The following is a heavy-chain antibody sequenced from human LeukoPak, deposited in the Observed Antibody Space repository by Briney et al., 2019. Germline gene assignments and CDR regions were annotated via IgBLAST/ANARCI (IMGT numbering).Heavy chain of an antibody. CDR1: GFIFSASP. CDR2: IRSKEYSYAS. V-gene: IGHV3-73*01. CDR3: ARRIGDSYFYGMDL. J-gene: IGHJ6*02. Sequence: PGGSLKLSCAASGFIFSASPIHRVRQAPGKGLEWVGRIRSKEYSYASACAESLRGRCTVSRDDSDNTAYLQMSSLKTEDTAVYYCARRIGDSYFYGMDLWGQGTPVTVSS. D-gene: IGHD3-16*02.